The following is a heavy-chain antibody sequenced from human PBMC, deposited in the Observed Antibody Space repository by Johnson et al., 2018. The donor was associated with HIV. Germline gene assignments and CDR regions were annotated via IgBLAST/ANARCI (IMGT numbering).Heavy chain of an antibody. J-gene: IGHJ3*02. CDR3: ARYIAAAGFSDAFDI. V-gene: IGHV3-30-3*01. CDR1: GFIFSSYA. CDR2: ISYDGSNT. Sequence: VQLVESGGGVVQPGRSLRLSCAASGFIFSSYAMHWVRQAPGKGLEWVAVISYDGSNTYYADSVKGRFTISRDNSKNTLYLQMNSLRAEDTAVYYCARYIAAAGFSDAFDIWGQGTMVTVSS. D-gene: IGHD6-13*01.